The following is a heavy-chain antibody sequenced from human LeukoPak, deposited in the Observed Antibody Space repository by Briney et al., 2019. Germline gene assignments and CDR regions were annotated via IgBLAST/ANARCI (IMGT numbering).Heavy chain of an antibody. V-gene: IGHV4-59*01. J-gene: IGHJ4*02. CDR2: IYYSGST. CDR1: GSSFSSYY. CDR3: AITTVITRMDY. D-gene: IGHD4-17*01. Sequence: SETLLLTCTVSGSSFSSYYWSWIRQPPGKGLEWIGYIYYSGSTNYNPSLKSRVTISVDTSKNQFSLKLSSVTAADTAVYYCAITTVITRMDYWGQGTLVTVSS.